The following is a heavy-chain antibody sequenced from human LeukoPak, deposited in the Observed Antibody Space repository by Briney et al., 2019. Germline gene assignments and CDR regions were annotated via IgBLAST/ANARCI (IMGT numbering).Heavy chain of an antibody. V-gene: IGHV3-48*04. Sequence: PGGSLRLSCVASGLTFSSYAMNWVRQAPGKGLEWLSYISSSSSTLYYADSVKGRFTISRDNAKNSLYLQMNSLRAEDTAVYYCAREYYYGSGSPTFDYWGQGTLVTVSS. CDR1: GLTFSSYA. CDR2: ISSSSSTL. D-gene: IGHD3-10*01. J-gene: IGHJ4*02. CDR3: AREYYYGSGSPTFDY.